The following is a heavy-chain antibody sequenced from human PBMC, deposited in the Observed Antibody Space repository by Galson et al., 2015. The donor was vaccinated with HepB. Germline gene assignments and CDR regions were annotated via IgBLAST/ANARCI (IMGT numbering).Heavy chain of an antibody. V-gene: IGHV3-11*06. CDR1: GFTFSDYY. Sequence: SLRLSCAASGFTFSDYYMAWIRQAPGKGLEWISYISGAGTYTNYPRSVKGRFTISRDNAKNTLYLEMNSLRADDTAVYYCARYAKSSDNWFDPWGQGTPGTGSS. CDR2: ISGAGTYT. D-gene: IGHD2-2*01. CDR3: ARYAKSSDNWFDP. J-gene: IGHJ5*02.